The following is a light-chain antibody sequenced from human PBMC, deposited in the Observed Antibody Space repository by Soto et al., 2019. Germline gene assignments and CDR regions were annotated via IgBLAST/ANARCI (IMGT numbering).Light chain of an antibody. CDR3: SSYAGSNNYV. J-gene: IGLJ1*01. V-gene: IGLV2-8*01. Sequence: QSALTQPPSASGSPGQSVTISCTGTSSDIGGYNFVSWYQHHPDKAPKLMIYEITKRPSGVPARFSGSKSDNTASLTVSGLQAEDESDYYCSSYAGSNNYVFGTGTKLTVL. CDR2: EIT. CDR1: SSDIGGYNF.